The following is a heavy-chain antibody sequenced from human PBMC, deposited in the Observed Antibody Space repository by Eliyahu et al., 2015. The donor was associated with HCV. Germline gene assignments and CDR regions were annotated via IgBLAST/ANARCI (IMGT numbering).Heavy chain of an antibody. D-gene: IGHD2-15*01. J-gene: IGHJ2*01. CDR2: INHSGST. CDR3: ARGFFVEVVLTNWYFDL. V-gene: IGHV4-34*01. Sequence: QVQLQQWGAGLLKPSETLSLTCAVYGGSFSGYYWSWIRQPPGKGLEWIGEINHSGSTNYNPSLKSRVTISVDTSKNQFSLKLSSVTAADTAVYYCARGFFVEVVLTNWYFDLWGRGTLVTVSS. CDR1: GGSFSGYY.